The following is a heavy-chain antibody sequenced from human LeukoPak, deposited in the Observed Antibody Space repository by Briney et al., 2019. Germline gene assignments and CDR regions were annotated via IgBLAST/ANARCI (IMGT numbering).Heavy chain of an antibody. D-gene: IGHD5/OR15-5a*01. CDR1: GDSISSNYYY. CDR3: ARDSKSTADAFDI. V-gene: IGHV4-39*07. CDR2: IDHIGTT. J-gene: IGHJ3*02. Sequence: SETLSLTCTVSGDSISSNYYYWGWIRQPPGKGLEWIGSIDHIGTTYYNPSLKSRVLVSVDTSKNQFSLKVTSLTAADTAMYYCARDSKSTADAFDIWGQGTMVTVSS.